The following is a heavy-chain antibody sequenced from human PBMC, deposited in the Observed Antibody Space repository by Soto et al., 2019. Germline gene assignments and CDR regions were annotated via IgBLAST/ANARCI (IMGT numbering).Heavy chain of an antibody. CDR3: ARGGTEYCGGGSCYPYRYYFDY. CDR1: GGSFSGYY. D-gene: IGHD2-15*01. V-gene: IGHV4-34*01. J-gene: IGHJ4*02. CDR2: INHSGST. Sequence: SETLSLTCAVYGGSFSGYYWSWIRQPPGKGLEWIGEINHSGSTNYNPSLKSRVTISVDTSKNQFSLKLSSVTAADTAVYYCARGGTEYCGGGSCYPYRYYFDYWGQGTLVTVSS.